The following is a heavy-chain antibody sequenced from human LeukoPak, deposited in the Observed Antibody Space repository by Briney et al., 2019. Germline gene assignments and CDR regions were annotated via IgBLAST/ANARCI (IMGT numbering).Heavy chain of an antibody. CDR2: IYYSGST. J-gene: IGHJ4*02. CDR1: GGSISSYY. Sequence: SETLSLTCTVSGGSISSYYWSWIRQPPGKGLEWIGYIYYSGSTYYNPSLKSRVTISVDRSKNQFSLKLSSVTAADTAVYYCARGQKDIVVVPAAYFDYWGQGTLVTVSS. V-gene: IGHV4-59*12. D-gene: IGHD2-2*01. CDR3: ARGQKDIVVVPAAYFDY.